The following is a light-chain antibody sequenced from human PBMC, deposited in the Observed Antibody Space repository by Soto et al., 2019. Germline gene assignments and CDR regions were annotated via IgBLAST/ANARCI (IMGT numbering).Light chain of an antibody. J-gene: IGLJ3*02. V-gene: IGLV1-40*01. Sequence: QPVLTQPPSVSGAPGQGVTISCTGSSSNIGAGYDVHWYQQLPGTSPKLLIFGNAKRPSGVPDRFSGSKSGTSASLAIAGLQAEDEADYYCQSYDSSLSGSWVFGGGTKLTVL. CDR3: QSYDSSLSGSWV. CDR2: GNA. CDR1: SSNIGAGYD.